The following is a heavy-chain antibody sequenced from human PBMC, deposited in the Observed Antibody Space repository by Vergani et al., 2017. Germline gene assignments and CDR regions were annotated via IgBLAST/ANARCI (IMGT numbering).Heavy chain of an antibody. V-gene: IGHV3-30*02. CDR1: GFTFSNYG. J-gene: IGHJ4*01. CDR2: IRFDETHE. D-gene: IGHD2-15*01. Sequence: QVQLVESGGNLVQPGRSLRLSCAASGFTFSNYGMHWVRQAPGKGLEWVAFIRFDETHEYYADSVKGRFTISRDNSMNTLYLQMNSLRAEDTAVFYCAKAPRIRGFCSGNSCYENYYFDYWGQGTLVTVSS. CDR3: AKAPRIRGFCSGNSCYENYYFDY.